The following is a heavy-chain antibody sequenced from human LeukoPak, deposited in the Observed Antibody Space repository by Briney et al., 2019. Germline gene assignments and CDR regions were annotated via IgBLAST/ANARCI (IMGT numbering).Heavy chain of an antibody. D-gene: IGHD3-10*02. J-gene: IGHJ4*02. Sequence: PGGSLRLSCVDPGVSFSVSAMSWVREIPGERLGWVSGISDNGGSTYFADAVKGRFTISRDNSKNTLYLQMNSLRVEDTAIYYCASRQGLGWHYVNWGQGTLVTVAS. CDR3: ASRQGLGWHYVN. V-gene: IGHV3-23*01. CDR2: ISDNGGST. CDR1: GVSFSVSA.